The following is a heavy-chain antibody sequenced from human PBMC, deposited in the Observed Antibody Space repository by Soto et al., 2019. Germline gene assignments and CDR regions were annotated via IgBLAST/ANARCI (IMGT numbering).Heavy chain of an antibody. Sequence: QVQLVQSGAEVKKPGSSVKVSCKASGGTFSSYAISWVRQAPGRGLEWMGGIIPIFGTANYAQKFQGRVTITADESTSTAYMELSSLRSEDTAVYYCARVSVPEQWETQPMVYWGQGTLVTVSS. V-gene: IGHV1-69*01. J-gene: IGHJ4*02. CDR1: GGTFSSYA. CDR2: IIPIFGTA. D-gene: IGHD1-26*01. CDR3: ARVSVPEQWETQPMVY.